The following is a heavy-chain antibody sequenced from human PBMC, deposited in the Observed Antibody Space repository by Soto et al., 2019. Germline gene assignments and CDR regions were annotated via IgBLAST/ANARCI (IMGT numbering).Heavy chain of an antibody. Sequence: VASVKVSCKVSGYTLTELSMHWVRQAPGKGLEWMGGFDPEDGETIYAQQFQGRVTMTEDTSTDTAYMELTSLRSEDTAVYYCATGGVVITTASYFDDWGQGTLVTGSS. CDR3: ATGGVVITTASYFDD. D-gene: IGHD3-22*01. J-gene: IGHJ4*02. CDR2: FDPEDGET. CDR1: GYTLTELS. V-gene: IGHV1-24*01.